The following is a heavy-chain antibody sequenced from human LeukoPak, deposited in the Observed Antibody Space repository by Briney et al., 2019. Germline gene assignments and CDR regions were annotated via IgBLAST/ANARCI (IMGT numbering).Heavy chain of an antibody. J-gene: IGHJ4*02. CDR1: GFTFSSYA. CDR3: AKEGGLGDYGDYNDDY. CDR2: ISGSGGST. D-gene: IGHD4-17*01. V-gene: IGHV3-23*01. Sequence: PGGSLRLSCAASGFTFSSYAMSWVRQAPGKGLEWVSAISGSGGSTYYADSVKGRFTISRDNSKNTLYLQMNSLRAEDTAVYYCAKEGGLGDYGDYNDDYWGQGTLVTVSS.